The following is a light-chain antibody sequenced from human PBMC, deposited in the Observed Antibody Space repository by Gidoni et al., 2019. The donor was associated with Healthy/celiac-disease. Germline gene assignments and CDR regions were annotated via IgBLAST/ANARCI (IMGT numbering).Light chain of an antibody. J-gene: IGLJ1*01. CDR1: SSDVGGYTY. V-gene: IGLV2-14*03. CDR3: SSYTSSSTLEV. Sequence: QSARTQPASVSGSPGQTITISCTGTSSDVGGYTYVSWYQQHPGKAPKLMIYDVSNRPSGVSNRFSGSKSGNTASLTISGLQAEDEADYYCSSYTSSSTLEVFGTGPKVTVL. CDR2: DVS.